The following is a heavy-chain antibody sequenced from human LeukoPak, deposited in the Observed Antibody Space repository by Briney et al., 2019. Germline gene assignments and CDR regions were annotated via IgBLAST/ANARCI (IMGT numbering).Heavy chain of an antibody. V-gene: IGHV3-23*01. CDR3: ANYRKPQGLDY. J-gene: IGHJ4*02. Sequence: GGSLRLSCAVSRFTFSTYAMSWVRQAPGQGLEWVSAISANGADKYYADSVKGRFTISRDNSKNTLFLQMTSLRVEDTAVYYCANYRKPQGLDYWGQGTLVTVSS. CDR2: ISANGADK. D-gene: IGHD1-14*01. CDR1: RFTFSTYA.